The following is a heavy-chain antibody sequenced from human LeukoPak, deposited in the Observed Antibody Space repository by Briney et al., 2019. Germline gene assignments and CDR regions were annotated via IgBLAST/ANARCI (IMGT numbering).Heavy chain of an antibody. D-gene: IGHD3-16*02. J-gene: IGHJ1*01. CDR3: ARISRHYGLGRYRYQGYLQH. CDR1: GFSLSNARMG. CDR2: IFSNDEK. V-gene: IGHV2-26*01. Sequence: SGPTLVNPTETLTLTCTVSGFSLSNARMGVSWIRQPPGKALEWLAHIFSNDEKSYSTSLKSRLTISKDTSKSQVVLTMTNMDPVDTATYYCARISRHYGLGRYRYQGYLQHWGQGTLVTVSS.